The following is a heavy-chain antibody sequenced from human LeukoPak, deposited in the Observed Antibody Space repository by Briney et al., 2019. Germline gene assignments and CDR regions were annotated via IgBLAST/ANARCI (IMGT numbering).Heavy chain of an antibody. CDR2: IYYSGST. D-gene: IGHD3-10*01. CDR1: GGSISSYY. Sequence: SETLSLTCTVSGGSISSYYWSWIRQPPGKGLEWIGYIYYSGSTNYNPSLKSRVTISVDTSKNQFSLKLSSVTAADTAVYYCARRVPYYYGSFDPWGQGTLVTVSS. V-gene: IGHV4-59*08. J-gene: IGHJ5*02. CDR3: ARRVPYYYGSFDP.